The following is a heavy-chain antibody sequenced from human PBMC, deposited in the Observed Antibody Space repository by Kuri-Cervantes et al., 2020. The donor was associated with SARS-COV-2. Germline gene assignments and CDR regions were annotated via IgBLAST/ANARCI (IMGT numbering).Heavy chain of an antibody. CDR1: GFTFSSYA. CDR3: AREGETGCSTSCSYYFDY. D-gene: IGHD2-2*01. Sequence: GESLKISCAASGFTFSSYAMHWVRQAPGKGLEYVSAISSNGGSTYYANSVKGRFTISRDNAKNSLYLQMNSLRAEDTAVYYCAREGETGCSTSCSYYFDYWGQGTLVTVSS. CDR2: ISSNGGST. J-gene: IGHJ4*02. V-gene: IGHV3-64*01.